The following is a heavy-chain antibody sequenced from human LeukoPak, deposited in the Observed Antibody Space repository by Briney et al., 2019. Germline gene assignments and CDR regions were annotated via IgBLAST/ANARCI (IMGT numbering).Heavy chain of an antibody. J-gene: IGHJ4*02. CDR3: ARDGAYGSGSYYNDYFDY. CDR2: IYSGGST. CDR1: GFTFSSYS. D-gene: IGHD3-10*01. Sequence: GGSLRLSCAASGFTFSSYSMNWVRQAPGKGLEWVSVIYSGGSTYYADSVKGRFTISKDNSKNTLYLQMNSLRAEDTAVYYCARDGAYGSGSYYNDYFDYWGQGTLVTVSS. V-gene: IGHV3-66*01.